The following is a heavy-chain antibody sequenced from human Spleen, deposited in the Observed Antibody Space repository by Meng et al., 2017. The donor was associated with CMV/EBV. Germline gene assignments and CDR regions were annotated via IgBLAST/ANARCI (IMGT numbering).Heavy chain of an antibody. D-gene: IGHD2-15*01. CDR3: AGLVVVAEFDY. J-gene: IGHJ4*02. CDR2: IRQDGIKK. V-gene: IGHV3-7*01. CDR1: FDDDV. Sequence: GESLKISCAASFDDDVMSWVRQAPGKGLEWVATIRQDGIKKYYVDSVKGRFTISRDNARNSLYLQMNSLRAEDTAVYYCAGLVVVAEFDYWGQGTLVTVSS.